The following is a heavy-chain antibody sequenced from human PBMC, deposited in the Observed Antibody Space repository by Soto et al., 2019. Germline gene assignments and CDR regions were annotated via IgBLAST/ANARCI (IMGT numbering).Heavy chain of an antibody. CDR2: ISGSGGST. V-gene: IGHV3-23*01. D-gene: IGHD6-19*01. CDR1: GFTFSSYA. J-gene: IGHJ4*02. Sequence: HPGGSLGLSCAASGFTFSSYAMSWVRQAPGKGLEWVSAISGSGGSTYYADSVKGRFTISRDNSKNTLYLQMNSLRAEDTAVYYCAKDASSGWYWRNPFDYWGQGTLVTGSS. CDR3: AKDASSGWYWRNPFDY.